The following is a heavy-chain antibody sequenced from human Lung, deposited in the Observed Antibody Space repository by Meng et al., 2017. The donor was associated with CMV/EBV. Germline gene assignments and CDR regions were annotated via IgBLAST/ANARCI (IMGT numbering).Heavy chain of an antibody. CDR2: ISSGSSTI. D-gene: IGHD3-22*01. J-gene: IGHJ4*02. CDR3: ARGVGSSGYYPDY. CDR1: GFSFSSYS. V-gene: IGHV3-48*04. Sequence: SCVVSGFSFSSYSMNWVRQAPGKGLEWVSYISSGSSTIYYADSVKGRFTISRDNAKNSLYLQMNSLRAEDTAVYYCARGVGSSGYYPDYWGQGTXVTSSS.